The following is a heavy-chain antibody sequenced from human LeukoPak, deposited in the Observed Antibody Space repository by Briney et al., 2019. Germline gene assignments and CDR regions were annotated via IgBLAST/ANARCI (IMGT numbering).Heavy chain of an antibody. CDR3: AKDRDYYGSGSDY. J-gene: IGHJ4*02. V-gene: IGHV3-30*18. CDR2: ISYDEMYQ. Sequence: GRSLRLSCAASGFTFNIYGMHWVRQAPGKGLEWVAGISYDEMYQYYADSVKGRFTISRDNSKNPLFLQMNSLRAEGTAIYYCAKDRDYYGSGSDYWGQGTLVTVSS. CDR1: GFTFNIYG. D-gene: IGHD3-10*01.